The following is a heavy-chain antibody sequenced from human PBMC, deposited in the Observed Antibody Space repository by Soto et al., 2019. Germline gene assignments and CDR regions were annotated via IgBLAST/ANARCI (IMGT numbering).Heavy chain of an antibody. CDR2: ISAYNGNT. J-gene: IGHJ6*03. Sequence: QVQLVQSGAEVKKPGASVKVSYKASGYTFTSYGISWVRQAPGQGLEWMGWISAYNGNTNYAQKLQGRVTMTTDTSTSTAYMELRSLRSDDTAVYYCARGPILRGDYYYYYMDVWGKGTTVTVSS. D-gene: IGHD2-21*01. V-gene: IGHV1-18*01. CDR1: GYTFTSYG. CDR3: ARGPILRGDYYYYYMDV.